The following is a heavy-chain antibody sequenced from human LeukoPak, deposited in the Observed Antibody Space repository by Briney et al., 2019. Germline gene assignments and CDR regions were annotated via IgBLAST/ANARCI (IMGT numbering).Heavy chain of an antibody. CDR3: ATRTSSCSSTSCYTGAFDI. CDR1: GHTFTSYG. J-gene: IGHJ3*02. Sequence: ASVKLSCKASGHTFTSYGISWLRQAPGQVLEGRGWISAYNGNTNYAQKLQGRVTMTTDTSTSTAYIEMRSLRSDDTAVYYCATRTSSCSSTSCYTGAFDIWGQGTMVTVSS. D-gene: IGHD2-2*02. V-gene: IGHV1-18*01. CDR2: ISAYNGNT.